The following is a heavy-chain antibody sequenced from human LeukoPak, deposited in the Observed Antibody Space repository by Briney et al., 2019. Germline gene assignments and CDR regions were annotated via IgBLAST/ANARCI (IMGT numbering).Heavy chain of an antibody. CDR3: ARDRIAVAGMGAFQH. Sequence: GGSLRLSCAASRFTSSTYAMHWVRQAPGKGLEWVAGISNDGTNEDHADSVKGRFTISRDNSKNTLYLQMNSLRAEDTAIYYCARDRIAVAGMGAFQHWGQGTLVTVSS. CDR1: RFTSSTYA. D-gene: IGHD6-19*01. J-gene: IGHJ1*01. CDR2: ISNDGTNE. V-gene: IGHV3-30-3*01.